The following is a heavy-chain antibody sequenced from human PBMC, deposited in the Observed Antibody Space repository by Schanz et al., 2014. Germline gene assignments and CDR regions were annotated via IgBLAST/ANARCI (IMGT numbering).Heavy chain of an antibody. CDR2: IISILGIP. D-gene: IGHD2-2*01. Sequence: QVQLVQSGAEVKKPGSSVKVSCKASGGTFSSYTISWVRQAPGQGLEWMGRIISILGIPNYAQKFQGRVTFTADKSTSTAYMELRSLRSDDTAVYYCARDRRRYCSTASCLHDNWFAPWGQGTLVIVSS. CDR3: ARDRRRYCSTASCLHDNWFAP. CDR1: GGTFSSYT. J-gene: IGHJ5*02. V-gene: IGHV1-69*08.